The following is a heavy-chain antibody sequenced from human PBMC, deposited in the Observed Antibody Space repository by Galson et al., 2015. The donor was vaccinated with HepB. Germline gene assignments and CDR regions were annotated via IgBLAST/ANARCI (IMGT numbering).Heavy chain of an antibody. V-gene: IGHV1-24*01. CDR2: FDPEDGET. CDR1: GYTLTELS. Sequence: SVKVSCKVSGYTLTELSMHWVRQAPGKGLEWMGGFDPEDGETIYAQKFQGRVTMTEDTSTDTAYMELSSLRSEDTAVYYCATGPTDAARQGGDFDYWGQGTLVTVSS. J-gene: IGHJ4*02. CDR3: ATGPTDAARQGGDFDY. D-gene: IGHD6-6*01.